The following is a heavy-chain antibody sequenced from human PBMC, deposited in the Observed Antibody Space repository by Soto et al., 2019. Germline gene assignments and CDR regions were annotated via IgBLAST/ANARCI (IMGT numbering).Heavy chain of an antibody. Sequence: GASVKVSCKASGYTFTSYGISWVRQAPGQGLEWMGWISAYNGNTNYAQKLQGRVTMTTDTSTSTAYMELRSLRSDDTAVYYCARVGRGYYDFWSGYRAGDGMDVWGQGTTVTAP. CDR2: ISAYNGNT. CDR1: GYTFTSYG. J-gene: IGHJ6*02. D-gene: IGHD3-3*01. CDR3: ARVGRGYYDFWSGYRAGDGMDV. V-gene: IGHV1-18*04.